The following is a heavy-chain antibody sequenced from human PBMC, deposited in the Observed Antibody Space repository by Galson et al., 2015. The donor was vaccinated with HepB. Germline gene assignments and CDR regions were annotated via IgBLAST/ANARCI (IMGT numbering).Heavy chain of an antibody. V-gene: IGHV3-30*18. CDR3: AKDRQTYCSGGSCYSGFDY. J-gene: IGHJ4*02. D-gene: IGHD2-15*01. Sequence: YLRLSCAASGFIFSRPGMHWLRQAPGKGLAWVEFFSHDGRPKYYADSVRCRFTISRDNSKNTLYLQMNSPRVEDTAVYYCAKDRQTYCSGGSCYSGFDYWGQGTLVTVSS. CDR2: FSHDGRPK. CDR1: GFIFSRPG.